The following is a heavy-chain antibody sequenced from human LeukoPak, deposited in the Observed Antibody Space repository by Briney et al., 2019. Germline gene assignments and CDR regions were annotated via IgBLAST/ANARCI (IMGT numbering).Heavy chain of an antibody. D-gene: IGHD2-2*01. CDR3: AISDYCSSTSCYRGEDYYYYGMDV. CDR2: ISYDGSNK. V-gene: IGHV3-30*04. CDR1: GFTFSSYA. J-gene: IGHJ6*02. Sequence: GGSLRLSCAASGFTFSSYAMRCVRQAPGKGLEWVAVISYDGSNKYYADSVKGRFTISRDYSKNTLYLQMNSLRAEDTAVYYCAISDYCSSTSCYRGEDYYYYGMDVWGQGTTVTVSS.